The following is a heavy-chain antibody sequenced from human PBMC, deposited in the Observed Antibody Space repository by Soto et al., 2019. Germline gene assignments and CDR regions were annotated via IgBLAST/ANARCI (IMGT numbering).Heavy chain of an antibody. J-gene: IGHJ6*02. V-gene: IGHV4-39*01. CDR1: GYSVSSSDYY. Sequence: SETLSLTCSVSGYSVSSSDYYWAWIRQPPGKGLEWIGGMLYSGLTYYNPSLKSRVTLSVDTSKNQFSVRLNSVTASDTAVYYCAPLSVSLSGPYGIHVWGQGTTVTVSS. CDR2: MLYSGLT. CDR3: APLSVSLSGPYGIHV. D-gene: IGHD2-15*01.